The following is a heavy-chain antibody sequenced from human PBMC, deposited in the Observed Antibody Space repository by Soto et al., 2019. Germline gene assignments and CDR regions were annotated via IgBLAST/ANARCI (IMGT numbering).Heavy chain of an antibody. CDR2: IYYSGST. CDR1: GGSISSGDYY. CDR3: ARDQVPPPLLGCFDP. Sequence: SETLSLTCTVSGGSISSGDYYWSWIRQPPGKGLEWIGYIYYSGSTNYNPSLKSRVTISVDTSKNQFPLKLSSVTAADTAVYSFARDQVPPPLLGCFDPWGQGTLVTVS. V-gene: IGHV4-61*08. D-gene: IGHD3-16*01. J-gene: IGHJ5*02.